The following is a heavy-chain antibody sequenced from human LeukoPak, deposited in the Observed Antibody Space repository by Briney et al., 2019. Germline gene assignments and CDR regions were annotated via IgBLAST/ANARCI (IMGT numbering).Heavy chain of an antibody. CDR2: IYYSGST. CDR1: GGSISSYY. V-gene: IGHV4-59*01. Sequence: SETLSLTCTVSGGSISSYYWSWIRQPPGKGLEWIGYIYYSGSTNYNPSLKSRVTISVDTSKNQFSLKLSSVTAADTAVYYCARDGGSGYYYYYMDVWGKGTTVTVSS. D-gene: IGHD3-16*01. CDR3: ARDGGSGYYYYYMDV. J-gene: IGHJ6*03.